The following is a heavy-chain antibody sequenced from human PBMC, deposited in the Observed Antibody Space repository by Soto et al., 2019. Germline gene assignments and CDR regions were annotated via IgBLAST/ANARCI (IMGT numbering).Heavy chain of an antibody. D-gene: IGHD3-9*01. J-gene: IGHJ3*02. CDR1: GFTFSSYA. V-gene: IGHV3-23*01. CDR3: AKLREDILTGYYNDAFDI. Sequence: GGSLRLSCAASGFTFSSYAMSWVRQAPGKGLEWVSAISGSGGSTYYADSVKGRFTISRDNSKNTLYLQMNSLRAEDTAVYYCAKLREDILTGYYNDAFDIWGQGTMVTVSS. CDR2: ISGSGGST.